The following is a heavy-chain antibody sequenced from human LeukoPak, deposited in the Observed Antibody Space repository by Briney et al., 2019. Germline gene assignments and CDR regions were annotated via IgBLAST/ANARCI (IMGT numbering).Heavy chain of an antibody. Sequence: ASVKVSCKASGYTFTGYYIHWVRQAPGQGLEWMGWINPNSGGTNYAQKFQGRVTMTRDTSISTAYMELSRLRSDDTAVYYCARDFYDSSGYYYGYWGQGTLVTVSS. J-gene: IGHJ4*02. CDR3: ARDFYDSSGYYYGY. V-gene: IGHV1-2*02. CDR1: GYTFTGYY. D-gene: IGHD3-22*01. CDR2: INPNSGGT.